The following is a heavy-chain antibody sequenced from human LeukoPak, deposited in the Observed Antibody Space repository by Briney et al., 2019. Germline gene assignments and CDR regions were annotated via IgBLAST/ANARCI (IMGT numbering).Heavy chain of an antibody. Sequence: PGGSLRLSCAASGFTFSSYWMHWVRQAPGKGLVWVSSINSDGSGTDYAGSVKGRFTISRDNAKSTLYLQMNSLRAEDTAVYYCARPGVAAADLGHWGQGTLVTVSS. V-gene: IGHV3-74*01. CDR3: ARPGVAAADLGH. CDR1: GFTFSSYW. CDR2: INSDGSGT. J-gene: IGHJ1*01. D-gene: IGHD6-13*01.